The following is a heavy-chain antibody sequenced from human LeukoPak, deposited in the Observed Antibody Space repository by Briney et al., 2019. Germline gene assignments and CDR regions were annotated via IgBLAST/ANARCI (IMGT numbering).Heavy chain of an antibody. D-gene: IGHD6-19*01. V-gene: IGHV1-2*06. J-gene: IGHJ4*02. CDR3: AILRKGPAVLPPLY. CDR1: GYTFTGYY. CDR2: INPNSGGT. Sequence: ASVKVSCKASGYTFTGYYMHWVRQAPGQGLEWMGRINPNSGGTNYAQKFQGRVTMTRDTSISTAYVELSRLRSDDTAVYYCAILRKGPAVLPPLYWGQGTLVTVSS.